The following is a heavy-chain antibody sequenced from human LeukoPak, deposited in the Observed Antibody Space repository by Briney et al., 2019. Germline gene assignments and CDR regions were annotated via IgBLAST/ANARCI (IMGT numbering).Heavy chain of an antibody. CDR1: GFTFSSYW. Sequence: QSGGSLRLSCAASGFTFSSYWMHWVRQAPGKGLVWVSRINSDGSSTSYAGSVKGRFTISRDNAKNTLYLQMNSLRAEDTAVYYCARDHCSSTSCYVNWFDPWAREPWSPSPQ. J-gene: IGHJ5*02. CDR3: ARDHCSSTSCYVNWFDP. V-gene: IGHV3-74*01. CDR2: INSDGSST. D-gene: IGHD2-2*01.